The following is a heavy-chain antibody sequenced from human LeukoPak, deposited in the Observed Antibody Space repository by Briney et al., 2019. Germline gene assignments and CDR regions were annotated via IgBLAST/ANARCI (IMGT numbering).Heavy chain of an antibody. Sequence: GGSLRLSCAASEFTFSDYYMSWVRQAPEKGLEWVAYISSSGSTKYYADSVKGRFAISRHNAEDSMYLQMNSLRAEDTAVYYCAREGGNNLGAFFDYWGQGVLVTVSS. V-gene: IGHV3-11*01. CDR2: ISSSGSTK. J-gene: IGHJ4*02. CDR3: AREGGNNLGAFFDY. D-gene: IGHD1-14*01. CDR1: EFTFSDYY.